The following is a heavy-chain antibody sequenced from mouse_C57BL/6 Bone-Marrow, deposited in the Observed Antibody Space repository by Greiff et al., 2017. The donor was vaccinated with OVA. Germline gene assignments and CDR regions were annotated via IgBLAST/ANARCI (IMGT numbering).Heavy chain of an antibody. D-gene: IGHD2-1*01. CDR3: TRGIYYGTTGAY. CDR2: IDPETGGT. CDR1: GYTFTDYE. Sequence: VQLQESGAELVRPGASVTLSCKASGYTFTDYEMPWVKQTPVHGLEWIGAIDPETGGTAYNQKFKGKAILTADKSSSTAYMELRSLTSEDSAVYYCTRGIYYGTTGAYWGQGTLVTVSA. J-gene: IGHJ3*01. V-gene: IGHV1-15*01.